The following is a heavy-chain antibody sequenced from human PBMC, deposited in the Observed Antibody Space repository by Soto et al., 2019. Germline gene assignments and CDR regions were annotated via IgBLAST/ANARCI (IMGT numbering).Heavy chain of an antibody. Sequence: QVQLVQSGAEVKKPGSSVKVSCKASGGTFSSYAISWVRQAPGQGLEWMGGIIPIFGTANYAQKFQGRVTITADESTSTAYMELSSLRSEDTAVYYCAREVEGYSGGWHLPSDAFDIWGQGTMVTVSS. D-gene: IGHD6-19*01. CDR1: GGTFSSYA. V-gene: IGHV1-69*01. CDR2: IIPIFGTA. CDR3: AREVEGYSGGWHLPSDAFDI. J-gene: IGHJ3*02.